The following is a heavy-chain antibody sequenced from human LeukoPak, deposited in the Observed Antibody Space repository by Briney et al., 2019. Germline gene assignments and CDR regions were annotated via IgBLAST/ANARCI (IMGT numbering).Heavy chain of an antibody. CDR3: ARDSTGGRYYYDSSGYPSYFDY. J-gene: IGHJ4*02. V-gene: IGHV1-69*13. D-gene: IGHD3-22*01. CDR2: IIPIFGTA. Sequence: SVKVSCKASGGTFSSYAISWVRQAPGQGLEWMGGIIPIFGTANYAQKFQGRVTITADESTSTAYMELSSLRSEDTAVYYCARDSTGGRYYYDSSGYPSYFDYWGQGTLVTVSS. CDR1: GGTFSSYA.